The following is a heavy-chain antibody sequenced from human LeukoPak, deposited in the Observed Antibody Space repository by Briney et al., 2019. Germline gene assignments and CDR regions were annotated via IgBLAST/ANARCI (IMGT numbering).Heavy chain of an antibody. Sequence: PGGSLRLSCAASGFTFSSYAMSWVRQAPGKGLEWVSRINGDGSNTDYADSVKGRITISRDNAKNTLYLQMNSLRVEDTAVYYCARPPDILTGKNWFDSWGQGTLVTVSS. D-gene: IGHD3-9*01. J-gene: IGHJ5*01. CDR2: INGDGSNT. V-gene: IGHV3-74*01. CDR3: ARPPDILTGKNWFDS. CDR1: GFTFSSYA.